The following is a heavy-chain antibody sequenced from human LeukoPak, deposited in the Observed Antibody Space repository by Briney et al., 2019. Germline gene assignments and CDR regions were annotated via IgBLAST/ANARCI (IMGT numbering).Heavy chain of an antibody. J-gene: IGHJ3*02. D-gene: IGHD3-16*01. Sequence: GGSLRLSCAASGFTFSSYWMHWVRQVPGKGLEWVSVIYSDGSTYYADSVKGRFTISRDNSKNKLYLQMNSLRAEDTAVYFCSRYDLGGAFDIWGQGTMVTVSS. V-gene: IGHV3-53*01. CDR3: SRYDLGGAFDI. CDR1: GFTFSSYW. CDR2: IYSDGST.